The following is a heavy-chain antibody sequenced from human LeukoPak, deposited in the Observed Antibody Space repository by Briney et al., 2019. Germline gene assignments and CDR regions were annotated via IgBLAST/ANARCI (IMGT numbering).Heavy chain of an antibody. CDR2: INPSDDST. Sequence: ASVKVSCKASGYTFNSSYMHWVRQAPGQGLEWMGIINPSDDSTRYAQKFQGRVTMTKDTSTNTVYMHLSSLSSDDTAVYYCARPYYESRAYRHAFYFDSWGQGTLVTVSS. V-gene: IGHV1-46*02. CDR1: GYTFNSSY. CDR3: ARPYYESRAYRHAFYFDS. J-gene: IGHJ4*02. D-gene: IGHD3-22*01.